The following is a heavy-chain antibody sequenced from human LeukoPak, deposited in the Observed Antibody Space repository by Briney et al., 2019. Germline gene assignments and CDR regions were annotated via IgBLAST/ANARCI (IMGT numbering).Heavy chain of an antibody. Sequence: GGSLRLSCAASQFTFSNYAMSWVRQAPGKGLEWVSAISGSGDTTYFGDSVTGRFTISRDNPKNTVYLQMNSLSAEDAAVYYCAKGPAPYCSGGSCYSPHWYFDLWGRGTLVTVSS. J-gene: IGHJ2*01. V-gene: IGHV3-23*01. CDR2: ISGSGDTT. CDR1: QFTFSNYA. CDR3: AKGPAPYCSGGSCYSPHWYFDL. D-gene: IGHD2-15*01.